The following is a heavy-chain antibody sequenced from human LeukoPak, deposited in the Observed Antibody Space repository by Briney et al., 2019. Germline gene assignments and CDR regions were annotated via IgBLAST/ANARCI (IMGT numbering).Heavy chain of an antibody. Sequence: PGGSLRLSCAASGFTFSSYAMSWVRQAPGKGLEWVSAITSSGGSTYYVDSVKGRFTISRDNSKNTLYLQLNSLRLEDTAVYYCTLTTFGVVYYFDYCGQGTLVTVSS. CDR3: TLTTFGVVYYFDY. V-gene: IGHV3-23*01. CDR2: ITSSGGST. D-gene: IGHD1/OR15-1a*01. J-gene: IGHJ4*02. CDR1: GFTFSSYA.